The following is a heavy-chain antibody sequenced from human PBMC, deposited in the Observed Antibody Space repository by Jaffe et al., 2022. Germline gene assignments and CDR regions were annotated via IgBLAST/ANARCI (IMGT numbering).Heavy chain of an antibody. V-gene: IGHV4-59*01. CDR1: GGSISSYY. J-gene: IGHJ4*02. CDR2: IYYSGST. Sequence: QVQLQESGPGLVKPSETLSLTCTVSGGSISSYYWSWIRQPPGKGLEWIGYIYYSGSTNYNPSLKSRVTISVDTSKNQFSLKLSSVTAADTAVYYCARAPGIMITFGGVIVIPDYYFDYWGQGTLVTVSS. CDR3: ARAPGIMITFGGVIVIPDYYFDY. D-gene: IGHD3-16*02.